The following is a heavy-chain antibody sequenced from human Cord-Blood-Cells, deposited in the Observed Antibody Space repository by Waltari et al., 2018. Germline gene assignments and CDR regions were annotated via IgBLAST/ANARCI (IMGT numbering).Heavy chain of an antibody. V-gene: IGHV3-7*01. D-gene: IGHD7-27*01. J-gene: IGHJ5*02. CDR1: GFTFITYW. CDR2: IKQDGSEK. Sequence: EVQLVESGGGLVQPGGSLRLSCAASGFTFITYWMSWVRQAPGKGLEWVANIKQDGSEKYYVDSVKGRFTISRDNAKNSLYLQMNSLRAEDTAVYYCARPTGGPWGQGTLVTVSS. CDR3: ARPTGGP.